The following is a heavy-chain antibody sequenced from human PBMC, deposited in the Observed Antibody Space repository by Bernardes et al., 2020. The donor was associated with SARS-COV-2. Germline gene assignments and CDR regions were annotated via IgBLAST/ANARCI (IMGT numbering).Heavy chain of an antibody. J-gene: IGHJ6*02. V-gene: IGHV1-69*04. CDR3: ARSYCSSTSCYWGYYYYGMDV. CDR2: IIPILGIA. CDR1: GGTFSSYA. Sequence: SVKVSCKASGGTFSSYAISWVRQAPGQGLEWMGRIIPILGIANYAQKFQGRVTITADKSTSTAYMELSSLRSEDTAVYYCARSYCSSTSCYWGYYYYGMDVWGQGTTVTVSS. D-gene: IGHD2-2*01.